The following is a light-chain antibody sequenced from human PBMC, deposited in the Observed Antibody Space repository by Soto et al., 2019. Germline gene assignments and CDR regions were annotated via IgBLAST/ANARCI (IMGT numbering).Light chain of an antibody. CDR3: CAYAGSSTSLV. CDR2: EGS. CDR1: SSDVGSYNF. Sequence: QSVLTQPASVSGSPGQSITISCTGTSSDVGSYNFVSWYQQHPGKAPKLMIYEGSKRPSGVSNRFSGSKSGNTASLTISGLQAEDEADYYCCAYAGSSTSLVFGGGTKLTVL. J-gene: IGLJ2*01. V-gene: IGLV2-23*01.